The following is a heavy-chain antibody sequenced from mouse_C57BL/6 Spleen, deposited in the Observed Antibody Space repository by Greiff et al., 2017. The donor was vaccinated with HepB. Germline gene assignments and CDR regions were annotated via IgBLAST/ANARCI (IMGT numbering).Heavy chain of an antibody. CDR3: ARRGPLYDDYPDY. D-gene: IGHD2-4*01. CDR2: IYPRSGNT. CDR1: GYTFTSYG. J-gene: IGHJ2*01. Sequence: QVQLKQSGAELARPGASVKLSCKASGYTFTSYGISWVKQRTGQGLEWIGEIYPRSGNTYYNEKFKGKATLTADKSSSTAYMELRSLTSEDSAVYFCARRGPLYDDYPDYWGQGTTLTVSS. V-gene: IGHV1-81*01.